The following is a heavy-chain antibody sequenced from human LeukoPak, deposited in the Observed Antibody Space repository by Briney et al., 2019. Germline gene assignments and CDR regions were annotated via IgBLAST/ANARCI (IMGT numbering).Heavy chain of an antibody. V-gene: IGHV1-2*02. Sequence: ASVKVSCKTCGYTFTSYYMHWVRQAPGQGLEWMGWVNPTSGGTNYAQKFQGRVTMTRDTSISTAYMELSRLRSDDTAVYYCARVYYYYDSSGILTLYFDYWGQGTLVTVSS. J-gene: IGHJ4*02. D-gene: IGHD3-22*01. CDR2: VNPTSGGT. CDR3: ARVYYYYDSSGILTLYFDY. CDR1: GYTFTSYY.